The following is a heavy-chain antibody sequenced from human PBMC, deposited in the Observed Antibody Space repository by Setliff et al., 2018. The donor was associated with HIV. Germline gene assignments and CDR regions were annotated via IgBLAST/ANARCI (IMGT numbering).Heavy chain of an antibody. CDR2: ISSDGSNK. CDR3: AKEVLAVLEDPYLDD. CDR1: GFTFSNSG. V-gene: IGHV3-30*18. D-gene: IGHD2-8*01. Sequence: PWGSLSLSCAASGFTFSNSGMHWVRQAPGKGLEWVALISSDGSNKYYVDSVKRRFTISRDKSTNTLYLQMNSLRIEDTAVYYCAKEVLAVLEDPYLDDWGKGTTVTVSS. J-gene: IGHJ6*03.